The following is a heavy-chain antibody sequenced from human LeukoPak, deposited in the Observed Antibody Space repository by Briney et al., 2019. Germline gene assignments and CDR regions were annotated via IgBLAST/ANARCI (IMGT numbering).Heavy chain of an antibody. Sequence: ASVKVSCKASGYTSTSYYMHWVRQAPGQGLEWMGIINPSGGSTSYAQKFQGRVTMTRDTSTSTVYMELSSLRSEDTAVYYCARDPVLDSSGYYFDYWGQGTLVTVSS. D-gene: IGHD3-22*01. CDR1: GYTSTSYY. CDR2: INPSGGST. J-gene: IGHJ4*02. CDR3: ARDPVLDSSGYYFDY. V-gene: IGHV1-46*01.